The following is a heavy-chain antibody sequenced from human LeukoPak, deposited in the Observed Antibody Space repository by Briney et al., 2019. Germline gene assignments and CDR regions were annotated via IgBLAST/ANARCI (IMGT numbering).Heavy chain of an antibody. J-gene: IGHJ4*02. V-gene: IGHV3-23*01. Sequence: GGSLRLSCAASGFTFSSYAMSWVRQAPGKGLEWVSAISGSGGSTYYADSVKGRFTISRDNSKNTLYLQMNSLRAEDTAVYYCAKVAYCGGDCYFPLDYWGQGTLVAVSS. CDR1: GFTFSSYA. CDR2: ISGSGGST. CDR3: AKVAYCGGDCYFPLDY. D-gene: IGHD2-21*02.